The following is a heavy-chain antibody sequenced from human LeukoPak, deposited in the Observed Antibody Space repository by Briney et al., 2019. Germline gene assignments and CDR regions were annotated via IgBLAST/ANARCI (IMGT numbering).Heavy chain of an antibody. J-gene: IGHJ6*03. CDR2: ISGSGGST. V-gene: IGHV3-23*01. CDR3: ARESRGYDILTGKYHRGYYSYYMDV. CDR1: GFSFSNYG. D-gene: IGHD3-9*01. Sequence: GGTLRLSCAASGFSFSNYGMSWVRQAPGKGLEWVSVISGSGGSTYYADSVKGRFTISRDNSKNTLNLQMNSLRAEDTAVYYCARESRGYDILTGKYHRGYYSYYMDVWGKGTTVTVSS.